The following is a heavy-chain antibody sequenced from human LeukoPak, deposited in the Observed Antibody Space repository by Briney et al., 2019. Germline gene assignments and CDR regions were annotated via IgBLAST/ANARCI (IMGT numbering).Heavy chain of an antibody. CDR1: EFTFSSYE. J-gene: IGHJ4*02. Sequence: GGSLRLSCAASEFTFSSYEMNWVRQAPGKGLEWVSYISSSGSTIYYADSVKGRFTISRDNAKNSLYLQMNSLRAEDTAVYYCASSIVVVPAATIDEIWGQGTLVTVSS. CDR3: ASSIVVVPAATIDEI. V-gene: IGHV3-48*03. CDR2: ISSSGSTI. D-gene: IGHD2-2*01.